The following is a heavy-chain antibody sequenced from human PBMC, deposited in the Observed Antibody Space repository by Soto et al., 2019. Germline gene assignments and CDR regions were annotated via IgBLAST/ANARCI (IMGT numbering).Heavy chain of an antibody. D-gene: IGHD6-19*01. CDR3: AREEGQWPLRIGMDV. CDR1: GDSLSSSDW. CDR2: IYHSGSA. Sequence: SETLSLTCAVSGDSLSSSDWWSWVRQPPGKGLEWIGEIYHSGSANYNPSLRSRKTIKSDTSKNQFSLQLNSVTPEDTAVYYCAREEGQWPLRIGMDVWGQGTTVTVSS. J-gene: IGHJ6*02. V-gene: IGHV4-4*02.